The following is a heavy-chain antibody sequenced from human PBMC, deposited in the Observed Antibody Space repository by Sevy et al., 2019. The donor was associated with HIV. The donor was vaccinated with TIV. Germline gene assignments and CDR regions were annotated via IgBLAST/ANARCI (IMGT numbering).Heavy chain of an antibody. D-gene: IGHD1-26*01. CDR2: IYYNGHI. Sequence: SETLSLTCTVSGGSITSLYWNWIRQPPVKGLEWIANIYYNGHINYNPSLKSRVTLSLDTSKNQFSLGLSSVTAADTAMYYCAGENAWGRGYSWGQGTLVTVSS. CDR3: AGENAWGRGYS. CDR1: GGSITSLY. J-gene: IGHJ4*02. V-gene: IGHV4-59*08.